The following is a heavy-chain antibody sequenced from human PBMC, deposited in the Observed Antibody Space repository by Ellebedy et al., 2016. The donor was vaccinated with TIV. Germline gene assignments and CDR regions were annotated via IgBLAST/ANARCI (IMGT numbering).Heavy chain of an antibody. Sequence: GESLKIPCQASGYHFTHYWLAWVRQLPGKGLEFMGILWPGSSDTKYSPSFQGQVTISVAKSINTTYFQWNSLKASDTAMYYCPSHRWFGESDAFDIWGQGTMVTVSS. CDR3: PSHRWFGESDAFDI. CDR1: GYHFTHYW. D-gene: IGHD3-10*01. J-gene: IGHJ3*02. CDR2: LWPGSSDT. V-gene: IGHV5-51*01.